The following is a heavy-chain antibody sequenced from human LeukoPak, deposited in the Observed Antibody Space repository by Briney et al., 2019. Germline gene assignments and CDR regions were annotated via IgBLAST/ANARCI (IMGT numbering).Heavy chain of an antibody. CDR1: GCTFSSFW. CDR2: VSSDGRIT. Sequence: PGGSLKLSCSASGCTFSSFWMHWVRHVPGKGLVWVSGVSSDGRITNYADFVKGRFTVSRDTAKNTLSLQMDSLRADDTAIYYCASSFTGTTYYYWGQGTLVTVSS. J-gene: IGHJ4*02. V-gene: IGHV3-74*01. CDR3: ASSFTGTTYYY. D-gene: IGHD1-1*01.